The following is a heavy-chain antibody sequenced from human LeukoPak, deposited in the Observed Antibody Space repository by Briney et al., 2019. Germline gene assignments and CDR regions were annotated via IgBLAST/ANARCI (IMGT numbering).Heavy chain of an antibody. D-gene: IGHD1-1*01. CDR3: AREVQLERLGFGKEGLAFDY. CDR2: ISSSSRSYI. J-gene: IGHJ4*02. CDR1: GFTFSSYS. Sequence: GGSLRLSCAASGFTFSSYSMNWVRQAPGKGLEWVSSISSSSRSYIYYADSVKGRFTISRDNAKNSLYLQMNSLRAADTAVYYCAREVQLERLGFGKEGLAFDYWGQGTLVTVSS. V-gene: IGHV3-21*01.